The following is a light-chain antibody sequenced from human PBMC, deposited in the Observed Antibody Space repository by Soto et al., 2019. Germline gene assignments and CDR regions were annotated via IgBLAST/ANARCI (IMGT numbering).Light chain of an antibody. J-gene: IGKJ4*02. CDR3: MRALQTPLS. CDR1: QSLLHRNGYNY. CDR2: LVS. V-gene: IGKV2-28*01. Sequence: DIVLTQSPLSLPVTNGEPASISCRSSQSLLHRNGYNYLDWYLQKPGQSPQLLIYLVSNRASGVHDRFSGSGSGTDFTLKISRVAAEDVGSYYCMRALQTPLSLGGGNKV.